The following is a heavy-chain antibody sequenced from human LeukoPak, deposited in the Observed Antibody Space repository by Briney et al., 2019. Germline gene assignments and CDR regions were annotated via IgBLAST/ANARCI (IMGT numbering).Heavy chain of an antibody. CDR3: AKDRFFQH. J-gene: IGHJ1*01. CDR1: GFTFSSYD. Sequence: PGGSLRLSCAASGFTFSSYDMSWVRQAPGWGLEWVSGISGSGGSTYYADSVKGRFTISRDNSKNTLDLQMNSLRAGDTAVYYCAKDRFFQHWGQGTLVTVSS. CDR2: ISGSGGST. V-gene: IGHV3-23*01.